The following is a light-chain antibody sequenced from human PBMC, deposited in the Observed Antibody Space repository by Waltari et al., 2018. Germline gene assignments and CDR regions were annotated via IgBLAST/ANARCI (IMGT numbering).Light chain of an antibody. V-gene: IGLV3-25*03. CDR1: ALPKQY. CDR2: KDS. Sequence: SYELTQPPSVSVSPGQTARITCSGDALPKQYAYWYQQKPGQAPGLVIYKDSERPSGIPERFSGSSSGTTVTLTISGVHAEDEADYYCQSADSSGTIGVFGGGTKLTVL. J-gene: IGLJ3*02. CDR3: QSADSSGTIGV.